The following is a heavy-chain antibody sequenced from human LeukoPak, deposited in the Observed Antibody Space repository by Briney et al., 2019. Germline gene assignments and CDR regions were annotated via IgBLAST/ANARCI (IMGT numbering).Heavy chain of an antibody. D-gene: IGHD3-3*01. V-gene: IGHV4-34*01. CDR3: AIDTIFGVDY. CDR2: INHSGST. Sequence: PSETLSLTCAVYGGSFSGYYWSWIRQPPGKGLEWIGEINHSGSTNYNPSLKSRVTISVDTSKNQFSLKLSSVTAADTAVYYCAIDTIFGVDYWGQGTLVTVSS. CDR1: GGSFSGYY. J-gene: IGHJ4*02.